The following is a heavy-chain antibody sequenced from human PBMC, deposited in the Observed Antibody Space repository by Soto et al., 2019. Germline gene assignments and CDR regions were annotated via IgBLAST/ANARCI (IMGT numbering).Heavy chain of an antibody. V-gene: IGHV3-33*01. CDR2: MWCDGSNK. CDR3: ARDPYYYDSRDTSGDYYDYGMDV. CDR1: GLTFSSYG. J-gene: IGHJ6*01. Sequence: QVQLVESGGGVVQPGRSLRLSCAASGLTFSSYGMHWVRQAPGKGLEWVAVMWCDGSNKYYADSVKGRITISRDNSKNTLYLKMNSLRAEDTAVYYCARDPYYYDSRDTSGDYYDYGMDVGGQGPTVTVSS. D-gene: IGHD3-22*01.